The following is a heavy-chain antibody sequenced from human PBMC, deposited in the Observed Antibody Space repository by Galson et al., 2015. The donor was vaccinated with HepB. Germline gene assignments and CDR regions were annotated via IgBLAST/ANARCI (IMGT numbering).Heavy chain of an antibody. CDR3: ARDTRYDSSGYYYGDHDAFDI. D-gene: IGHD3-22*01. CDR2: IYTSGST. J-gene: IGHJ3*02. CDR1: GGSISSYY. V-gene: IGHV4-4*07. Sequence: DTLSLTCTVSGGSISSYYWSWIRQPTGQGLEWIGRIYTSGSTNYNPSLKSRVTMSVDTSKNQFSLKLSSVTAADTAVYYCARDTRYDSSGYYYGDHDAFDIWGQGTMVTVSS.